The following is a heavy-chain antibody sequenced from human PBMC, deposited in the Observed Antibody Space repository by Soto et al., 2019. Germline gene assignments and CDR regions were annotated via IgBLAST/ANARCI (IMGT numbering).Heavy chain of an antibody. CDR3: ARGYCPNGVGSYFDQ. CDR2: IWYDGSYK. CDR1: GFMFSTYG. Sequence: QVQLVESGGGVVQPGGSLRLSCEASGFMFSTYGMHWVRQAPGKGLVWVAMIWYDGSYKYYADSVKGRFTMSRDNSKNMVYVQMNSLRAEDTAVYYCARGYCPNGVGSYFDQWGQGTLVTVSS. V-gene: IGHV3-33*01. J-gene: IGHJ4*02. D-gene: IGHD2-8*01.